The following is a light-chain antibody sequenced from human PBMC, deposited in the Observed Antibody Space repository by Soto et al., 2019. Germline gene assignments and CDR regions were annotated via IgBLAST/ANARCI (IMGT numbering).Light chain of an antibody. CDR3: QQYNIWPYT. CDR1: QGVRSD. J-gene: IGKJ2*01. Sequence: EIVMTQSPATLSVFPGERATLSCWASQGVRSDLAWYQQKPGRAPRLLMYGASTRATGIPARFSGSGSGTAFTLTISSLQSEDFAVYYCQQYNIWPYTFGQGTKLEIK. CDR2: GAS. V-gene: IGKV3-15*01.